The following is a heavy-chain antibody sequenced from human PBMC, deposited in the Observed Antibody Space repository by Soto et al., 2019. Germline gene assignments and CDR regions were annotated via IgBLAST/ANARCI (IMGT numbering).Heavy chain of an antibody. J-gene: IGHJ4*02. CDR3: TRETVPGVNGFDY. V-gene: IGHV3-23*01. CDR2: SNVSDAFN. CDR1: VFPVVASA. D-gene: IGHD2-8*01. Sequence: RGSLRLSCVAMVFPVVASAVNWVRRAPGKGLEWVSGSNVSDAFNYYADSARGRFSIIRDASENILYLQRNSLRVDDTALYYCTRETVPGVNGFDYWGPGTLVTVSS.